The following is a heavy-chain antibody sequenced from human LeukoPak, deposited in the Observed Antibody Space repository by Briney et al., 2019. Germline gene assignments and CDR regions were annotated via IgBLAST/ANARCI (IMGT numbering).Heavy chain of an antibody. V-gene: IGHV3-53*01. D-gene: IGHD7-27*01. Sequence: GGSLRLSCAASGFNISNYYMSWVRQAPGKGLEWVSVIYSGGTTYYADSVKGRFTISRDNSNSTVSLQMNSLRVDDTAVYYCARASWGYDFDCWGQGTLVTVSS. J-gene: IGHJ4*02. CDR1: GFNISNYY. CDR2: IYSGGTT. CDR3: ARASWGYDFDC.